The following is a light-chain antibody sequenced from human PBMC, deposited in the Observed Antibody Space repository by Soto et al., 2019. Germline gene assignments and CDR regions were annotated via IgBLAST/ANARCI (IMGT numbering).Light chain of an antibody. J-gene: IGKJ1*01. Sequence: EIMMTQSPATLSVSPGERATLSCRARQSISGNLAWYQQKPGQAPGLLIYAASTRATGIPARFSGSGSGTEFTLTISSLQSEDFAVYYCQQYNNWPRTFGQGTKVEIK. V-gene: IGKV3-15*01. CDR3: QQYNNWPRT. CDR2: AAS. CDR1: QSISGN.